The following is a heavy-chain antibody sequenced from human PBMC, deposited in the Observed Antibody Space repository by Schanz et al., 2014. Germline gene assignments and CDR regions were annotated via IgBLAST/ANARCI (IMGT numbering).Heavy chain of an antibody. J-gene: IGHJ4*02. D-gene: IGHD2-21*01. CDR1: GFPFSTYS. Sequence: EVQLVESGGGLVKPGGSLRLSCVASGFPFSTYSIHWVRQAPGKGLEWVSGISTGGGVTYYGDSVKGRFTISRDNSKNTLYLQMSSLRVEDTAVYYCAKARSGHIVFPLDFWGQGILVTVSP. CDR3: AKARSGHIVFPLDF. V-gene: IGHV3-23*04. CDR2: ISTGGGVT.